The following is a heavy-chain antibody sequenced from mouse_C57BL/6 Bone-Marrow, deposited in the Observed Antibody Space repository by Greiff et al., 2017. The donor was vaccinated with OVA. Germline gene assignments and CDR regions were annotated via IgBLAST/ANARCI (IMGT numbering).Heavy chain of an antibody. J-gene: IGHJ4*01. Sequence: VQVQQPGAELVMPGASVKLSCKASGYTFTSYWMHWVKQRPGQGLEWIGEIDPSDSYTNYNQKFKGKSTLTVDKSSSTAYMQISSLTSEDSAVYYCAKEGSSDAMDYWGQGTSVTVSS. D-gene: IGHD1-1*01. CDR2: IDPSDSYT. CDR3: AKEGSSDAMDY. CDR1: GYTFTSYW. V-gene: IGHV1-69*01.